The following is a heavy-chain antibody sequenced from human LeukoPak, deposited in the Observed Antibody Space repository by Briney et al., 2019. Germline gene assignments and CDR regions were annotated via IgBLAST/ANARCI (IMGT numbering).Heavy chain of an antibody. J-gene: IGHJ4*02. D-gene: IGHD6-13*01. CDR1: GFTFTSYA. Sequence: PGGSLRLSCAASGFTFTSYAMSWVRQAPGKGLEWVSAISGSGGSTYYADSVKGRFTISRDNSKNTLYLQMNSLRAEDTAVYYCAKQGYSSSWNHFDYWGQGTLVTVSS. CDR2: ISGSGGST. CDR3: AKQGYSSSWNHFDY. V-gene: IGHV3-23*01.